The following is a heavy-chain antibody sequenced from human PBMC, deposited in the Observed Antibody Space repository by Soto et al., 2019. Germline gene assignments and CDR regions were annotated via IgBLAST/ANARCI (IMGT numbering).Heavy chain of an antibody. CDR3: AGGRDTVVRGVMNWFDP. CDR1: GFTFSRYG. J-gene: IGHJ5*02. Sequence: GGSLRLSCAASGFTFSRYGMNWVRQAPGKGPEWVAYISSSSSTIYYADSVKGRFTISRDNAKNSLYLQMNSLRDEDTAVYYCAGGRDTVVRGVMNWFDPWGQGTLVTVSS. V-gene: IGHV3-48*02. CDR2: ISSSSSTI. D-gene: IGHD3-10*01.